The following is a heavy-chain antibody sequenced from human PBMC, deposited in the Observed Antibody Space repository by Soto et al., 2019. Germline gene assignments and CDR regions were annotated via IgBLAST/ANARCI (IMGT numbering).Heavy chain of an antibody. V-gene: IGHV3-23*01. CDR1: GFTFSSYA. J-gene: IGHJ4*02. CDR2: ISGSGGST. D-gene: IGHD3-10*01. CDR3: AKDSRVLLWFGEPEANYFDY. Sequence: GGSLRLSCAASGFTFSSYAMSWVRQAPGKGLEWVSAISGSGGSTYYADSVKGRFTISRDNSKNTLYLQMNSLRAEDTAVYYCAKDSRVLLWFGEPEANYFDYWGQGTLVTVSS.